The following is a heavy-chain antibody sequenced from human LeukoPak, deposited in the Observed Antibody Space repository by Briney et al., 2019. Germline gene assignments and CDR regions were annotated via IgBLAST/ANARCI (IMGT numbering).Heavy chain of an antibody. CDR1: GASISSYY. J-gene: IGHJ4*02. V-gene: IGHV4-59*01. D-gene: IGHD1-1*01. CDR2: IYYSGGT. Sequence: PSETLSLTCTVSGASISSYYWNWIRQLPGKGLEWIGYIYYSGGTNYNPSLKSRVTISLDTSKSQFSLNLSSVTAADTAAYYCARVGSGNFDYWGQGTLVTVSS. CDR3: ARVGSGNFDY.